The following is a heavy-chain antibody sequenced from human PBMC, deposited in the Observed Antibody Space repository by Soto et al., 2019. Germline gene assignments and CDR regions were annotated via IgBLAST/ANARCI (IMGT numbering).Heavy chain of an antibody. CDR3: ARWDYGYYARFDY. V-gene: IGHV1-8*01. CDR2: MNRNSGNT. CDR1: GYTFTSHD. J-gene: IGHJ4*02. Sequence: QVQLVQSGAEVKKSGASVKVSCKASGYTFTSHDINWVRQATGQGLEWMGWMNRNSGNTGYTQKFQGRVTMTRNTSISTAYMELSSLRSEDTAVYYCARWDYGYYARFDYWGQGTLVTVSS. D-gene: IGHD4-17*01.